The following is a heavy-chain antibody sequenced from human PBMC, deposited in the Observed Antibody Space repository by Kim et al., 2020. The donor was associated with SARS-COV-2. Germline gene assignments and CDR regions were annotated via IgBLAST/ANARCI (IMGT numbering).Heavy chain of an antibody. CDR1: GFTFSSYA. CDR3: VKGYWAGDVVVVPAAIGAFDI. D-gene: IGHD2-2*02. J-gene: IGHJ3*02. V-gene: IGHV3-64D*06. Sequence: GGSLRLSCSGSGFTFSSYAMHWVRQAPGKGLEYVSAISSHGFNTYYADSMKGRFTISRDNSKNTLYLQMSSLRAEDTAVYYCVKGYWAGDVVVVPAAIGAFDIWGQGTMVTVSS. CDR2: ISSHGFNT.